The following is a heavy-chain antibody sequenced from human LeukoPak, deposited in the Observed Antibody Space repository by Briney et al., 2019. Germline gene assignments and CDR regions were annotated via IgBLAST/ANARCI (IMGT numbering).Heavy chain of an antibody. D-gene: IGHD6-13*01. V-gene: IGHV1-69*13. CDR3: ARKGGIAADFDY. Sequence: SVKVSCKASGGTFSSYAISWVRQAPGQGLEWMGGIIPIFGTANYAQKFQGRVTITADESTSTAYMELSSLRSEDTAVYYCARKGGIAADFDYWGQGTLVTVSS. CDR1: GGTFSSYA. CDR2: IIPIFGTA. J-gene: IGHJ4*02.